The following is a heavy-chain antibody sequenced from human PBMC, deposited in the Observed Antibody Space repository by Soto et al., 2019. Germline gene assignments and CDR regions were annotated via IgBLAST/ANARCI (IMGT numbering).Heavy chain of an antibody. CDR2: TYYRSKWYN. D-gene: IGHD6-19*01. CDR1: GGSVSTNTAT. V-gene: IGHV6-1*01. CDR3: AREEWLRANGMDV. Sequence: SQTLSLTCDISGGSVSTNTATWDWIRQSPSRGLEWLGRTYYRSKWYNDYAVSVKSRITINPDTSKNHFSLQLNSVTLEDTAVYYCAREEWLRANGMDVWGQGTTVTVSS. J-gene: IGHJ6*02.